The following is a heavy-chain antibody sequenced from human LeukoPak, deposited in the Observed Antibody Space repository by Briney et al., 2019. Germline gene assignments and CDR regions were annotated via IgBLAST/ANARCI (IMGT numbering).Heavy chain of an antibody. CDR3: ARCIAQNYFDY. Sequence: SETLSLTCTVSGGSISSGGYYWSWIRQHPGKGLEWIGYIYYSGSTYYNPSLKSRVTISVDTSKNQFSLKLSSVTAADTAVYYCARCIAQNYFDYWGQGTLVTVPS. CDR1: GGSISSGGYY. J-gene: IGHJ4*02. V-gene: IGHV4-31*03. CDR2: IYYSGST. D-gene: IGHD6-13*01.